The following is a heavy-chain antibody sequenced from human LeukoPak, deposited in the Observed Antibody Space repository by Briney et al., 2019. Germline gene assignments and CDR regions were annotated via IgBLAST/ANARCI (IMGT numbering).Heavy chain of an antibody. J-gene: IGHJ1*01. CDR1: GFTLHDYN. Sequence: QPGGSLRLSCAASGFTLHDYNMHWVRQAPGKGLEWVSHIKRDDGSTFYADSVKGRFTVSRDNSKNSLYLQMNSLKTEDTALYYCVRDRERSGNGPIRHWGQGTLVTVSS. D-gene: IGHD3-3*01. CDR3: VRDRERSGNGPIRH. V-gene: IGHV3-43*01. CDR2: IKRDDGST.